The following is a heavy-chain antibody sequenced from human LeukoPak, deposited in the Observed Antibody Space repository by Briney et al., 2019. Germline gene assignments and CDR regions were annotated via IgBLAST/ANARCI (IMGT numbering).Heavy chain of an antibody. V-gene: IGHV3-30*03. CDR3: ARVEPWGSDENDY. Sequence: GGSLRLSCAASGFTFSNYVMHWVRQAPGKGLEWVAVISYDGSNKYYADSVKGRFTISRDNSKNTLYLQMNSLRAEDTAVYYCARVEPWGSDENDYWGQGTLVTVSS. J-gene: IGHJ4*02. CDR1: GFTFSNYV. CDR2: ISYDGSNK. D-gene: IGHD6-25*01.